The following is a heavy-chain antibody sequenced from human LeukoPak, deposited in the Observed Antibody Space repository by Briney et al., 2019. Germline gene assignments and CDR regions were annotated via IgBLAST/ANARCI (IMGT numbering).Heavy chain of an antibody. CDR3: ARAPFEGSGWYIYYFDY. Sequence: SETLSLTCTVSGGSISSSSYYWGWIRQPPGKGLEWIGSIYYSGSTYYNPSLKSRVTISVDTSKNQFSLKLSSVTAADTAVYYCARAPFEGSGWYIYYFDYWGQGTLVTVSS. J-gene: IGHJ4*02. D-gene: IGHD6-19*01. V-gene: IGHV4-39*07. CDR1: GGSISSSSYY. CDR2: IYYSGST.